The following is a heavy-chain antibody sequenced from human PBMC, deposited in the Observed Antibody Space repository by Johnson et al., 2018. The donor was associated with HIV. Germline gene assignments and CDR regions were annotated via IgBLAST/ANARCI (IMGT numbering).Heavy chain of an antibody. CDR3: ARGLGEGPVSPGPDGYDI. J-gene: IGHJ3*02. V-gene: IGHV3-20*04. D-gene: IGHD3-10*01. CDR1: GFTFDDYG. Sequence: VQLVESGGGVVRPGGSLRLSCAASGFTFDDYGMSWVRQAPGKGLEWVSGINSYGGSTGYADSVKGRFLISRDNAKNSLYLQMNSLRAEDTAVYYCARGLGEGPVSPGPDGYDIWGQGTMVTVSS. CDR2: INSYGGST.